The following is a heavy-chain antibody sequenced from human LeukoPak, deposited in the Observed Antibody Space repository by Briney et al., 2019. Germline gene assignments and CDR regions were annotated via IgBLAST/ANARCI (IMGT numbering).Heavy chain of an antibody. CDR2: ISSSGSTI. V-gene: IGHV3-11*04. Sequence: GGSLRLSCAASGFTFSDYYMSWIRQAPGKGLEWVSYISSSGSTIYYADSVKGRFTISRDNAKNSLYLQMNSLRAEDTAVYYCARGSSRDFWSGFPRGGDDDFDYWGQGTLVTVSS. CDR1: GFTFSDYY. J-gene: IGHJ4*02. CDR3: ARGSSRDFWSGFPRGGDDDFDY. D-gene: IGHD3-3*01.